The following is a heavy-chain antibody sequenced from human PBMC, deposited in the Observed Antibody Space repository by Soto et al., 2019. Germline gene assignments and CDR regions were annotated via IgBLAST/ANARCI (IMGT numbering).Heavy chain of an antibody. J-gene: IGHJ4*02. CDR3: ASDMLGDDSAWYDY. D-gene: IGHD2-8*01. CDR2: IIAVNGDT. CDR1: GYTLSDYV. Sequence: QVQLVQSGAEEKKPGASVKASCKASGYTLSDYVIHWVRQAPGQRLEWMGWIIAVNGDTKYSQRFQGRVIFTRDTSANTADLEVDSLRSDDTAVYYCASDMLGDDSAWYDYWGQGTLVTVSS. V-gene: IGHV1-3*05.